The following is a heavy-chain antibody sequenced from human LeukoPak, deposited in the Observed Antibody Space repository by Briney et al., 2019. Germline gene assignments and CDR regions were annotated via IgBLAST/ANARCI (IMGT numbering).Heavy chain of an antibody. CDR2: IKEDGSEK. CDR1: GFTFSTYW. Sequence: PGGSLRLSCAASGFTFSTYWMSWVRQAPGKGLEWVANIKEDGSEKYYVDSVKGRFTISRDNAKNSLYLQMNSLRPEDTAVYYCARDRSFSSNWGQGTLVTVSS. J-gene: IGHJ4*02. D-gene: IGHD6-13*01. CDR3: ARDRSFSSN. V-gene: IGHV3-7*01.